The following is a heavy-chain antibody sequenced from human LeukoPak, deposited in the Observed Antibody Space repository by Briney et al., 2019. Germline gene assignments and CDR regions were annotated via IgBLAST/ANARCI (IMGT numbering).Heavy chain of an antibody. D-gene: IGHD6-13*01. Sequence: GRSLRLSCAASGFTFSSYAMHWVRQAPGKGLEWVAVISYDGSNKYYADSVKGRFTISRDNSKNTLYLQMNSLRAEDTAVYYCARVKPRYSSSWLGLDYWGQGTLVTVSS. CDR3: ARVKPRYSSSWLGLDY. J-gene: IGHJ4*02. CDR2: ISYDGSNK. V-gene: IGHV3-30-3*01. CDR1: GFTFSSYA.